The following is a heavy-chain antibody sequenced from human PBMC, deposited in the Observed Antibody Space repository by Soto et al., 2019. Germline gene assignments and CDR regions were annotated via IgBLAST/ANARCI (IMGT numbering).Heavy chain of an antibody. V-gene: IGHV3-21*01. CDR3: ATGEYYYDSSGYYYC. D-gene: IGHD3-22*01. CDR1: GFTFSSYS. J-gene: IGHJ4*02. CDR2: ISSSSSYI. Sequence: GSLRLSCAASGFTFSSYSMNWVRQAPGKGLEWVSSISSSSSYIYYADSVKGRFTISRDNAKNSLYLQMNSLRAEDTAVYYCATGEYYYDSSGYYYCWGQGTLVTVSS.